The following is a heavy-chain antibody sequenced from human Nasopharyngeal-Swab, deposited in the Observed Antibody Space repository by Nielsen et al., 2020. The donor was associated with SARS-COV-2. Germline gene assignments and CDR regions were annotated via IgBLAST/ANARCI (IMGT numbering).Heavy chain of an antibody. CDR3: ARGSLAAIPRSSWYFDY. CDR2: IYTSGST. Sequence: SETLSLTCTVSGGSISSYYWTWIRQPAGKGLEWIGRIYTSGSTNYNPSLKSRVSMSVDTSKNQFSLKLSSLTAADMAVYYCARGSLAAIPRSSWYFDYWGQGTLVTVSS. CDR1: GGSISSYY. D-gene: IGHD6-13*01. J-gene: IGHJ4*02. V-gene: IGHV4-4*07.